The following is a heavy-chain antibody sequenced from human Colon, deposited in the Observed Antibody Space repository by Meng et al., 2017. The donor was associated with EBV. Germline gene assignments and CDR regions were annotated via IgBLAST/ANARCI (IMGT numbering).Heavy chain of an antibody. D-gene: IGHD4-17*01. CDR1: GGSISSGNHY. J-gene: IGHJ2*01. V-gene: IGHV4-31*03. CDR2: IYYSGST. Sequence: GQRQESGPGLVKPSQTLSLPCTVSGGSISSGNHYWSWIRQHPGKGLEYIGYIYYSGSTYYNPSLKSRVIISVDTSKNQFSLRLNSVTAADTAVYYCASLYGDSSVWYLDLWGRGTLVTVSS. CDR3: ASLYGDSSVWYLDL.